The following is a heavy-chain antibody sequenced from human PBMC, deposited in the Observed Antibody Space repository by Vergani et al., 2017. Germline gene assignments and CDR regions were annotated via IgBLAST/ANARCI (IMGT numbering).Heavy chain of an antibody. CDR1: GYTFTRYA. CDR2: INTISGTP. V-gene: IGHV7-4-1*02. J-gene: IGHJ4*02. Sequence: QVQLVQSGSELKKPGASVKVSCKASGYTFTRYAMNWVRQAPGQGLEWMGWINTISGTPTYAQGFTGRFVFSLDTSVSTAYLQISSLQAADTAVYYCATKNGGNDETMGYWGQGTLVTVSS. D-gene: IGHD4-23*01. CDR3: ATKNGGNDETMGY.